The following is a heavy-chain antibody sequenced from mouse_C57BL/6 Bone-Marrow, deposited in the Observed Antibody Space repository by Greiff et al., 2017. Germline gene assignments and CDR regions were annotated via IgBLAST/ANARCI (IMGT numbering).Heavy chain of an antibody. Sequence: EVQLQESGPELVKPGASVKIPCKASGYTFTDYNMDWVKQSHGKSLEWIGDINPNNGGTIYNQKFKGKATLTVDKSSSTAYMELRSLTSEDTAVYYCARRSYYGRDWYFDVWGTGTTVTVSS. CDR3: ARRSYYGRDWYFDV. CDR1: GYTFTDYN. J-gene: IGHJ1*03. CDR2: INPNNGGT. D-gene: IGHD1-1*01. V-gene: IGHV1-18*01.